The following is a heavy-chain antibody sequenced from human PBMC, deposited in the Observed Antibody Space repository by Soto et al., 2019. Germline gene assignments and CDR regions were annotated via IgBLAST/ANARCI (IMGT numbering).Heavy chain of an antibody. CDR1: GFTFSSYS. Sequence: EVQLVESGGGLVKPGGSLRLSCAASGFTFSSYSMNWVRQAPGKGLEWVSSISSSSSYIYYADSVKGRFTISRDNAKNSLYLQMNSLRAEDTAVYYCARSVGYCGGDCSDAFDIWGQGTMVTVSS. D-gene: IGHD2-21*02. CDR2: ISSSSSYI. CDR3: ARSVGYCGGDCSDAFDI. J-gene: IGHJ3*02. V-gene: IGHV3-21*01.